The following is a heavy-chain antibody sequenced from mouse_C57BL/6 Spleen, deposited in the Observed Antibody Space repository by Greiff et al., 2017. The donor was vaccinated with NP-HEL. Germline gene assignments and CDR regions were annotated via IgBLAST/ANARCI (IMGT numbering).Heavy chain of an antibody. CDR2: ISDGGSYT. V-gene: IGHV5-4*01. J-gene: IGHJ4*01. CDR1: GFTFSSYA. D-gene: IGHD1-1*01. Sequence: EVHLVESGGGLVKPGGSLKLSCAASGFTFSSYAMSWVRQTPEKRLEWVATISDGGSYTYYPDNVKGRFTISRDNAKNNLYLQMSHLKSEDTAMYYCAREEATVDYYAMDYWGQGTSVTVSS. CDR3: AREEATVDYYAMDY.